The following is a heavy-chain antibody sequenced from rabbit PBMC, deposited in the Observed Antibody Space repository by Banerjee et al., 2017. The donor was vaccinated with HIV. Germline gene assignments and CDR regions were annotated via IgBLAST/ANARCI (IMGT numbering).Heavy chain of an antibody. D-gene: IGHD6-1*01. CDR2: IDPVFGST. J-gene: IGHJ3*01. CDR3: ARDDTYGYAGYAYALDL. CDR1: GFDFSSYY. Sequence: QLKESGGGLVQPGGSLKLSCKASGFDFSSYYMSWVRQAPGKGLEWIGYIDPVFGSTYYASWVNGRFTISSHNAQNTLHLQLNSLTAADTATYFCARDDTYGYAGYAYALDLWGQGTLVTVS. V-gene: IGHV1S7*01.